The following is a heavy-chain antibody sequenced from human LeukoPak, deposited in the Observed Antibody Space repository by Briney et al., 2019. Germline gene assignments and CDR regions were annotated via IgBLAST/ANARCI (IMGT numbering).Heavy chain of an antibody. CDR1: GFTFSSYS. CDR3: ARDDIVVVPAAASAEYFQH. D-gene: IGHD2-2*01. V-gene: IGHV3-21*01. J-gene: IGHJ1*01. CDR2: INSSSSYI. Sequence: GGSLRLSCAASGFTFSSYSMNWVRQAPGKGLEWVSSINSSSSYIYYADSVKGRFTISRDNAKNSLYLQMNSLRAEDTAVYYCARDDIVVVPAAASAEYFQHWGQGTLVTVSS.